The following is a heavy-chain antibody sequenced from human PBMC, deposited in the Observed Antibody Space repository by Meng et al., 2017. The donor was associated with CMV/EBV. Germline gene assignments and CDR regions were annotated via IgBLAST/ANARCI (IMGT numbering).Heavy chain of an antibody. CDR2: IYHSGST. V-gene: IGHV4-30-2*01. CDR1: GGSIISGGYS. Sequence: AVSGGSIISGGYSWSWIRQPPGKGLEWIGYIYHSGSTYYNPSLKSRVTISVDRSKNQFSLKLSSVTAADTAVYYCARYSSSWSLYFDYWGQGTLVTVS. CDR3: ARYSSSWSLYFDY. D-gene: IGHD6-13*01. J-gene: IGHJ4*02.